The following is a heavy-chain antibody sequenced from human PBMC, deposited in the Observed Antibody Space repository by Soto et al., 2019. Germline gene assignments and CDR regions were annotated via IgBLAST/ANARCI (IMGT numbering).Heavy chain of an antibody. J-gene: IGHJ4*02. CDR2: INHSGST. CDR1: GGSFSGYY. V-gene: IGHV4-34*01. Sequence: QVQLQQWGAGLLKPSETLSLTCAVYGGSFSGYYWSWIRQPPGKGLEWIGEINHSGSTNYNPSLKSRVTISVDTSKNQFSLKLSSVTAADTAVYYCARARGYSYGSYYFDYWGQGTLVTVSS. D-gene: IGHD5-18*01. CDR3: ARARGYSYGSYYFDY.